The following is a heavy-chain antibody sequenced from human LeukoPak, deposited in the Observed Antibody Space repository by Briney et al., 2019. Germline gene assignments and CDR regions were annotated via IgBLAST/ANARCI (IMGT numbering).Heavy chain of an antibody. V-gene: IGHV3-9*01. D-gene: IGHD3-3*01. Sequence: PGRSLRLSCAASGFTFDDYAMHWVRQTPGKGLEWVSGISWNSGSIGYADSVKGRFTISRDNAKNSLYLQMNSLRAEDTAVYYCARGRAYYDFWSGYHDAFDIWGQGTMVTVSS. CDR2: ISWNSGSI. J-gene: IGHJ3*02. CDR1: GFTFDDYA. CDR3: ARGRAYYDFWSGYHDAFDI.